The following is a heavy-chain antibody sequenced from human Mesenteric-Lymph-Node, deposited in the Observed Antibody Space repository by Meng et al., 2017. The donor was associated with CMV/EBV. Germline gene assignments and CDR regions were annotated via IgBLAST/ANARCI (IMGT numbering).Heavy chain of an antibody. D-gene: IGHD6-13*01. CDR1: GFTFSSYS. CDR2: ISSSSSYI. J-gene: IGHJ4*02. CDR3: ARARYIAAAPDY. Sequence: GGSLRLSCAASGFTFSSYSMNWVRQAPGKGLEWVSSISSSSSYIYYADSVKGRFTISRDNAKNSLYLQMNSLRAEDTAVYYCARARYIAAAPDYWGQGALVTVSS. V-gene: IGHV3-21*01.